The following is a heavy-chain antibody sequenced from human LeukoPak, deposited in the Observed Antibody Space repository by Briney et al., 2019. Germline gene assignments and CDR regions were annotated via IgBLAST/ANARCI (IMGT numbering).Heavy chain of an antibody. CDR1: GFTFNSYG. Sequence: GGSLRLSCAASGFTFNSYGMHWVRQAPGKGLEWVAVMWYDGSNKYYADSVKGRFTISRDDSKNTLYLQMNSLRAEDTAMYYYARGLPPVMKYYSDYWGQGTLVTVSS. CDR3: ARGLPPVMKYYSDY. D-gene: IGHD4-11*01. J-gene: IGHJ4*02. V-gene: IGHV3-33*01. CDR2: MWYDGSNK.